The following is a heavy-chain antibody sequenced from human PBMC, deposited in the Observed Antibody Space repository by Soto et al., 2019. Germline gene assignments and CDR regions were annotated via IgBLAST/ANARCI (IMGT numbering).Heavy chain of an antibody. J-gene: IGHJ4*02. CDR2: ISYDGSNK. D-gene: IGHD2-21*02. CDR1: GFTFSSYA. Sequence: GESLKISCAASGFTFSSYAMSWVRQAPGKGLEWVAVISYDGSNKYYADSVKGRCTMSRDNSKNTRDLQMNSLRAKDTAVYYCAKGPSVVTAKLQFDYWGQGTLVTVSS. V-gene: IGHV3-30*18. CDR3: AKGPSVVTAKLQFDY.